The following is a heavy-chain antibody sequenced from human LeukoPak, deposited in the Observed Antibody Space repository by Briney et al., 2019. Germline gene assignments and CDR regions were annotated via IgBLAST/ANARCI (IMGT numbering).Heavy chain of an antibody. Sequence: ASVKVSCKASGGTFSGYAINWVRRAPGQGLEWMGGIIALIGTAKYAQRFQGRVTITADESTSTAYMEVSSLRSEDTAVYYCAIFQGTYGDNGNDHWGQGTLVIVSS. V-gene: IGHV1-69*13. D-gene: IGHD4-17*01. J-gene: IGHJ4*02. CDR3: AIFQGTYGDNGNDH. CDR2: IIALIGTA. CDR1: GGTFSGYA.